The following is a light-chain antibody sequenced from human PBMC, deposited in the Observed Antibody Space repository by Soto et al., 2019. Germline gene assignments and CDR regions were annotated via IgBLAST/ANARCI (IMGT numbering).Light chain of an antibody. CDR3: SSYTSSSTLYV. CDR1: SSDIGGYNY. V-gene: IGLV2-14*01. CDR2: EVS. Sequence: QSALAQPASVSGSPGQSITLYCTGTSSDIGGYNYVSWYQQHPGKAPKLMIYEVSNRPSGISNRFSGSKSGNTASLTISGLQAEDEADYYCSSYTSSSTLYVFGTGTKV. J-gene: IGLJ1*01.